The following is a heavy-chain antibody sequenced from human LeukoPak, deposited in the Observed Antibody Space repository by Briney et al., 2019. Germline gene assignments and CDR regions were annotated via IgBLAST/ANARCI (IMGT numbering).Heavy chain of an antibody. CDR2: IYHSGST. D-gene: IGHD1-26*01. V-gene: IGHV4-38-2*02. Sequence: SETLSLTCTVSGYSISSGYYWGWIRQPPGKGLEWIGSIYHSGSTYYNPSLKSRVTISVDTSKNQFSLELSSVTAADTAVYYCAKTVGATIRFFDYWGQGTLVTVPS. J-gene: IGHJ4*02. CDR1: GYSISSGYY. CDR3: AKTVGATIRFFDY.